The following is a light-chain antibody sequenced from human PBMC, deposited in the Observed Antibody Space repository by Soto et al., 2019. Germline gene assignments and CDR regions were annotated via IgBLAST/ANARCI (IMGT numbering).Light chain of an antibody. V-gene: IGLV1-40*01. CDR1: SSNIGAGYD. Sequence: QSVLTQSPPVSGAPGQRVTISCTGSSSNIGAGYDVHWYQQVPGTAPKLLIYANTNRPSGVPDRFSGSKSGTSASLAITGLQPEDEADYYCQSYDSSLKNSVFGGGTKVTVL. J-gene: IGLJ3*02. CDR2: ANT. CDR3: QSYDSSLKNSV.